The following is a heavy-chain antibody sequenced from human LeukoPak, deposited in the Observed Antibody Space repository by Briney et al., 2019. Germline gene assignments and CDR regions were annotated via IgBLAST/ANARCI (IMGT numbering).Heavy chain of an antibody. Sequence: GGSLRLSCAASGFTFSSYGMHWVRQAPGKGLEWVAVIWYDGSNKYYADSVKGRFTISRDNSKNTLYLQMNSLRAEDTDVYYCARLMTTGTTALNWYFDLWGRGTLVTVSS. V-gene: IGHV3-33*01. J-gene: IGHJ2*01. CDR1: GFTFSSYG. D-gene: IGHD4-17*01. CDR3: ARLMTTGTTALNWYFDL. CDR2: IWYDGSNK.